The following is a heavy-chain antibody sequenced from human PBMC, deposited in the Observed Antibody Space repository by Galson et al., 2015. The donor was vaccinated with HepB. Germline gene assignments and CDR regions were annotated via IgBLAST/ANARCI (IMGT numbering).Heavy chain of an antibody. V-gene: IGHV1-69*13. CDR3: ARLGVGSPPGY. CDR1: GGTFRSYA. Sequence: SVKVSCKASGGTFRSYAISWVRQAPGQGLEWMGGITAIFGAANYAQKFQGRVTITADESTSTVYMELSSLRSEDTAVYYCARLGVGSPPGYWGQGTLVTVS. D-gene: IGHD2-15*01. J-gene: IGHJ4*02. CDR2: ITAIFGAA.